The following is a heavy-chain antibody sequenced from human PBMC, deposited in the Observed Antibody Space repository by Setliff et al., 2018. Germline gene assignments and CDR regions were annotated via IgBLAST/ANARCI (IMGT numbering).Heavy chain of an antibody. CDR2: INEDGSHK. D-gene: IGHD2-8*01. CDR1: GFTFGGYG. V-gene: IGHV3-7*01. Sequence: LRLSCGAAGFTFGGYGMHWVRQAPGKGLERLANINEDGSHKWYVDSVKGRFTISRDNAKNSLYLQMNSLRAGDTAVYYCARVGRERSNGECYSTTPCYSYYMDVWGKGTTVTVS. J-gene: IGHJ6*03. CDR3: ARVGRERSNGECYSTTPCYSYYMDV.